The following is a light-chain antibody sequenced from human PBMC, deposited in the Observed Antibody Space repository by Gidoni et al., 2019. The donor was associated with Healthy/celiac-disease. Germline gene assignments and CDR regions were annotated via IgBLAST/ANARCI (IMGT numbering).Light chain of an antibody. CDR3: QQYNNTWT. CDR1: HSITNK. V-gene: IGKV1-5*03. J-gene: IGKJ1*01. Sequence: DIQMTQSPSTLSASVGDRVTITCRASHSITNKLAWYQQKPGKAPKLLIYKAFSLESGVPIRFSGSGSGTEFTLTISSLQPDDSATYFCQQYNNTWTFXHXTRVEI. CDR2: KAF.